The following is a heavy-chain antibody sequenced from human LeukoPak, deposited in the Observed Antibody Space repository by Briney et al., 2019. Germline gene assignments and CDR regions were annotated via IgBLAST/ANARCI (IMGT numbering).Heavy chain of an antibody. V-gene: IGHV3-21*01. CDR1: GFNFNTYS. D-gene: IGHD6-6*01. J-gene: IGHJ4*02. Sequence: GGSLRLSCAVSGFNFNTYSMNWVRQAPGKGPEWVSSISSTSNYIYYAESVKGRFAVSRDNSKNTLYLQMNSLRAEDTAVYYCALPPTSPQGSSNDYWGQGTLVTVSS. CDR3: ALPPTSPQGSSNDY. CDR2: ISSTSNYI.